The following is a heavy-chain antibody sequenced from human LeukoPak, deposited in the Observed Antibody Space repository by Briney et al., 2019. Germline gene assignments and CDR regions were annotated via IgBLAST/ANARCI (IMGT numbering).Heavy chain of an antibody. CDR3: ARGKVFPRAFDI. Sequence: PSETLSLTCTVSGGSISSSSYYWGWIRQPPGKGLEWIGSIYYSGSTNYNPSLKSRVTISVDTSKNQFSLKLSSVTAADTAVYYCARGKVFPRAFDIWGQGTMVTVSS. J-gene: IGHJ3*02. D-gene: IGHD2-21*01. CDR2: IYYSGST. CDR1: GGSISSSSYY. V-gene: IGHV4-39*07.